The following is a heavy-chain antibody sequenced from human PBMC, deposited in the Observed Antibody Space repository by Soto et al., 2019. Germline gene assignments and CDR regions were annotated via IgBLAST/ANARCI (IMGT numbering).Heavy chain of an antibody. J-gene: IGHJ6*02. CDR1: GGTFDNFI. Sequence: QVQLVQSGAEVKEPGSSVRVSCKASGGTFDNFIMNWVRQTPGQGLEWMGGIVPMLGTPTYAEKFKGRVTISANGSTSTMYMEVTSLRSEDTDIYYWARNGTYSSSLSKYSGIDVWGQGTTVTVSS. V-gene: IGHV1-69*01. CDR2: IVPMLGTP. D-gene: IGHD1-26*01. CDR3: ARNGTYSSSLSKYSGIDV.